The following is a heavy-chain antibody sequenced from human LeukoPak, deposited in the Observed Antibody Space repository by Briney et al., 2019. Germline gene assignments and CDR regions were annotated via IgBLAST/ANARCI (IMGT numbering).Heavy chain of an antibody. V-gene: IGHV3-73*01. Sequence: QPGGSLRLSCAASGSTFSNAWRSWVRQVSGKGLEWVGRITTQYTNYATAYAASVKGRFTISRDDSDNTAYLQMNSLKIEDTAVYYCTTYRSGHYWGQGNLVTVSS. D-gene: IGHD6-19*01. J-gene: IGHJ4*02. CDR1: GSTFSNAW. CDR2: ITTQYTNYAT. CDR3: TTYRSGHY.